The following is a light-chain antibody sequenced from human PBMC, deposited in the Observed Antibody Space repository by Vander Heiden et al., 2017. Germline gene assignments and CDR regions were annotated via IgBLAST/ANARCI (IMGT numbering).Light chain of an antibody. J-gene: IGLJ2*01. CDR1: SSNIGSNT. Sequence: QSALTQPPSASRTPGQRVTISCSGSSSNIGSNTVNWYQQLPGTAPKLLIYSNNQRPSGVPDRFSGSKSGTSASLAISGLQSEDEADYYCAAWDDSLNGSVVFGGGTKLTVL. CDR3: AAWDDSLNGSVV. CDR2: SNN. V-gene: IGLV1-44*01.